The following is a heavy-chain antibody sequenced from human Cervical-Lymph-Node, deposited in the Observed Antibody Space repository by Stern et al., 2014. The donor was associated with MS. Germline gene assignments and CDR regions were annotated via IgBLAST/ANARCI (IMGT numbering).Heavy chain of an antibody. Sequence: EVQLVESGGGLIQTGGSLRLSCAASGFTFSNYAMSWVRQAPGKGLEWVSTISAGGSIYYTDSVKGRFTISRDNSMNTLYLQMHGLGAEDTAVYYCTKHQAGERTPSDYWGQGTLVTVSS. CDR3: TKHQAGERTPSDY. CDR1: GFTFSNYA. CDR2: ISAGGSI. D-gene: IGHD1-1*01. V-gene: IGHV3-23*04. J-gene: IGHJ4*02.